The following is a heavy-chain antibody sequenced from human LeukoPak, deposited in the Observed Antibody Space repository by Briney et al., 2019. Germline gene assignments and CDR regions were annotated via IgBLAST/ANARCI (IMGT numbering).Heavy chain of an antibody. D-gene: IGHD2-15*01. V-gene: IGHV3-21*01. J-gene: IGHJ5*02. CDR3: ARGADGVSSNSRGWFDP. CDR1: GFTFSSYS. Sequence: PGGSQRLSCTASGFTFSSYSMNWVRQAPGKGLEWVSSISTSSSYIYYADSVKGRFTISRDNARNSLYLQMNTLRAEDTAVYSCARGADGVSSNSRGWFDPWGQGTLVTVSS. CDR2: ISTSSSYI.